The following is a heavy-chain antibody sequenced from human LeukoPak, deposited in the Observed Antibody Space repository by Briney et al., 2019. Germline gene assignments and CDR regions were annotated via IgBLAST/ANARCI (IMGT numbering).Heavy chain of an antibody. V-gene: IGHV3-15*01. CDR1: GFTFSNAW. Sequence: PGGSLRLSCAASGFTFSNAWMSWVRQAPGKGLEWVGRIKSKTDGGTTDYAAPVKGRFTISRDDSKNTLYLQMNSLKTEDTAVYYCKAWRGLRSPDPFDYWGQGTLVTVSS. CDR2: IKSKTDGGTT. J-gene: IGHJ4*02. CDR3: KAWRGLRSPDPFDY. D-gene: IGHD5-12*01.